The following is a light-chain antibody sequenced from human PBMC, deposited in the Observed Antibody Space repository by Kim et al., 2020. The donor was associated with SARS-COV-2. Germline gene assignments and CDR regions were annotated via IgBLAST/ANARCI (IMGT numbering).Light chain of an antibody. CDR1: NNAVGGYNY. CDR2: DVS. J-gene: IGLJ3*02. V-gene: IGLV2-14*03. Sequence: GHSRAISCTRTNNAVGGYNYVSWYQQHPGKAPKFMIYDVSKRPSGISNRFSGSKSGNTASLTISGLQAEDEADYYCTSYTRSDTWVFGGGTQLTVL. CDR3: TSYTRSDTWV.